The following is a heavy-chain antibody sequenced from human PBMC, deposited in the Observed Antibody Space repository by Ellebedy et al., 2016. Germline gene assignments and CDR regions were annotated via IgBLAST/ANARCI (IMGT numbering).Heavy chain of an antibody. CDR2: IYSGGST. CDR1: GFTVSSNY. CDR3: MNVGASDI. J-gene: IGHJ3*02. V-gene: IGHV3-66*01. Sequence: GESLKISXATSGFTVSSNYMSWVRKAPGKGLEWVSGIYSGGSTYYADSVKGRFTISRDNSKNTVYLQMNSLRAEDTAVYYCMNVGASDIWGQGTMVTVSS. D-gene: IGHD1-1*01.